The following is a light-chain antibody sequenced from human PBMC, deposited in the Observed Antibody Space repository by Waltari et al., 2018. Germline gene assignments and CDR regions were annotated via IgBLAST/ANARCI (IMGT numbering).Light chain of an antibody. CDR3: QQYDISPPLT. V-gene: IGKV3-20*01. CDR1: QSINSNY. Sequence: ALTQPPGTLYLSPGERATLSCSASQSINSNYLAWYQQQPGQSPSLLIYGGSTRATGIPYRFSGSGSGTDFTLTISRLEPEDFAVYYCQQYDISPPLTFGGGTKVEIK. J-gene: IGKJ4*01. CDR2: GGS.